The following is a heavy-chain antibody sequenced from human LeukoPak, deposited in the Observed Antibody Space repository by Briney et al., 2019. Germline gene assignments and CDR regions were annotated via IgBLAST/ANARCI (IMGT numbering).Heavy chain of an antibody. Sequence: GGSLRLSCAASGFTFSSYSMNWVRQAPGKGLEWVSYISSSSSSTIYYADSVKGRLTISRDNAKNSLYLQMNSLRAEDTAVYYCARDLFYIAVAGNGGAFDIWGQGTMVTVSS. CDR1: GFTFSSYS. CDR3: ARDLFYIAVAGNGGAFDI. CDR2: ISSSSSSTI. D-gene: IGHD6-19*01. V-gene: IGHV3-48*04. J-gene: IGHJ3*02.